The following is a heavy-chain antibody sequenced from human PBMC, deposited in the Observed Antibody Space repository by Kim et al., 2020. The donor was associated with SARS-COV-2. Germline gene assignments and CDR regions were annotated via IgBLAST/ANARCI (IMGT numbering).Heavy chain of an antibody. J-gene: IGHJ4*02. CDR2: T. D-gene: IGHD1-26*01. V-gene: IGHV1-46*01. Sequence: TNYAQKFQGRVTMTRDTSTSPVYMELSSLRSEDTAVYYCTKYSGRNPIDYWGQGTLVTVSS. CDR3: TKYSGRNPIDY.